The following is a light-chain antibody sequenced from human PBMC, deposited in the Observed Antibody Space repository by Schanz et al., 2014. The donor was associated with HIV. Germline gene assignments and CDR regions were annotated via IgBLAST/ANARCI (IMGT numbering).Light chain of an antibody. CDR2: GAS. Sequence: AIRMTQSPSSFSASTGDRVTVTCRASQGISSYLAWYQQKPGKAPKLLIYGASTLQSGVPSRFNGSGSGTDFTLTISCLQSEDFATYYCQQYNKYSPYSFGQGTKLEIK. V-gene: IGKV1-8*01. CDR1: QGISSY. CDR3: QQYNKYSPYS. J-gene: IGKJ2*03.